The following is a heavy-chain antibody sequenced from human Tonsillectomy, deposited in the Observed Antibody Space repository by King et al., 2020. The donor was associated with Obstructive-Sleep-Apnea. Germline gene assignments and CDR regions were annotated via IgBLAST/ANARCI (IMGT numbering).Heavy chain of an antibody. CDR1: GFIFSSYS. Sequence: VQLVESGGGLVKPGGSLRLSCAASGFIFSSYSMNWVRQAPGKGLEWVSSISSNSAYIYYADSVKGRFTISRDNAKNSLYLQMNSLRAEDTAVYYCARDLLSGNYIHWFDPWGQGTLVTVSS. D-gene: IGHD3-10*01. V-gene: IGHV3-21*06. CDR3: ARDLLSGNYIHWFDP. CDR2: ISSNSAYI. J-gene: IGHJ5*02.